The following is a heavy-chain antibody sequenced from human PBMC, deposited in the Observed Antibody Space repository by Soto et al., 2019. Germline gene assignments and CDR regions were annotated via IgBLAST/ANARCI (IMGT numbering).Heavy chain of an antibody. J-gene: IGHJ6*02. V-gene: IGHV4-59*01. CDR3: ARDLWGYCGTDCYPLDV. D-gene: IGHD2-21*02. CDR2: MYNTGST. Sequence: SETLSLTCTVSGGSISSYYWSWIRQPPGKGLEWIGYMYNTGSTVYNPSLKSRVTISVDTSKNQFYLKVSSVTAADTAVYYCARDLWGYCGTDCYPLDVWVQGTTVTVSS. CDR1: GGSISSYY.